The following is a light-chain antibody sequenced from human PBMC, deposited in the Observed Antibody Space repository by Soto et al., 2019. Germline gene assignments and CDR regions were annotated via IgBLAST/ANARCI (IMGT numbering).Light chain of an antibody. CDR2: GAS. V-gene: IGKV3-20*01. J-gene: IGKJ1*01. CDR3: QQYGSFKWT. Sequence: EIVLTQSPGTLSLSPGERATLSCRASHSVTGRYLAWYQQKHGQAPLLLIYGASSKAPGIPDRFSGSGSGTVFTLTISSLAPEDFAVYYCQQYGSFKWTFGQGPKVEIK. CDR1: HSVTGRY.